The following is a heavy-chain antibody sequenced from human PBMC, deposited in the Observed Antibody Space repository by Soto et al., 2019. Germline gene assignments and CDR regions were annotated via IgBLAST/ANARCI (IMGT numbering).Heavy chain of an antibody. CDR1: GGSISSGGYY. CDR2: IYYSGST. J-gene: IGHJ5*02. CDR3: AREATIGWFDP. D-gene: IGHD5-12*01. V-gene: IGHV4-31*03. Sequence: NPSETLSLTCTVSGGSISSGGYYWSWIRHHPGKGLEWIGYIYYSGSTYYNPSLKSRVTISVDTSKNQFSLKLSSVTAADTAVYYCAREATIGWFDPWGQGTLVTVSS.